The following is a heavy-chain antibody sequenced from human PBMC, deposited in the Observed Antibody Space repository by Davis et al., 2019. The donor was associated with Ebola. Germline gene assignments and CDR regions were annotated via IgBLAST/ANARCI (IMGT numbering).Heavy chain of an antibody. J-gene: IGHJ4*02. CDR3: ARHGYSSLGGY. V-gene: IGHV7-4-1*02. D-gene: IGHD6-13*01. CDR2: FNTNTGNP. CDR1: GYTFTSYA. Sequence: ASVKVSCKASGYTFTSYAMNWVRQAPGQGLEWMGWFNTNTGNPKYAQCFTGRFVFSLDTPVSTAYLQISSLKAEDTAVYYCARHGYSSLGGYWGQGTLVTVSS.